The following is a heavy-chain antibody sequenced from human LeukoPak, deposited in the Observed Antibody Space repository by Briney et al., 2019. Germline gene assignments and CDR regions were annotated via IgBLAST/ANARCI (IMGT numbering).Heavy chain of an antibody. J-gene: IGHJ4*02. CDR3: AKQRGYYYDSSGHFEY. CDR2: INSDGSST. CDR1: GFTFSSYW. Sequence: GGSLRLSCAASGFTFSSYWMHWVRQAPGKGLVWVSRINSDGSSTSYADSVKGRFTISRDNAKNTLYLQMNSLRAEDTAVYYCAKQRGYYYDSSGHFEYWGQGTLVTVSS. V-gene: IGHV3-74*01. D-gene: IGHD3-22*01.